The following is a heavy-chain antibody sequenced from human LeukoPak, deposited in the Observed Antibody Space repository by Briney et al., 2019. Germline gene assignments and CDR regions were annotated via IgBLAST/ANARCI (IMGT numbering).Heavy chain of an antibody. V-gene: IGHV3-21*01. CDR3: ARTDTAMVAKYYFDY. D-gene: IGHD5-18*01. J-gene: IGHJ4*02. CDR2: ISSSSSYI. Sequence: GGSLRLSCAASGFTFSSYSMNWVRQAPGKGLEWVSSISSSSSYIYYADSVKGRFTISRDNAKNSLYLQMNSLRAEDTAVYYCARTDTAMVAKYYFDYWGQGTLVTVSS. CDR1: GFTFSSYS.